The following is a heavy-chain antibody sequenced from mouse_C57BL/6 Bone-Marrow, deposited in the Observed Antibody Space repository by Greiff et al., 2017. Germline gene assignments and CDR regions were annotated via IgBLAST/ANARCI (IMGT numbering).Heavy chain of an antibody. V-gene: IGHV7-1*01. D-gene: IGHD1-1*02. CDR3: ARDEGWPRAMDD. CDR2: SRNKANDYTT. Sequence: EVKLMESGGGLVQSGRSLRLSCATSGFTFSDFYMEWVRQAPGKGLEWIAASRNKANDYTTEYSASVKGRFIVSRDTSQSILYLQMIALRAEDTAIYYCARDEGWPRAMDDWGQGTSVTVSS. CDR1: GFTFSDFY. J-gene: IGHJ4*01.